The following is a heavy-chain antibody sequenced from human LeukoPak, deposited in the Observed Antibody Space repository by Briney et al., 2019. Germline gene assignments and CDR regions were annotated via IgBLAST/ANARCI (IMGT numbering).Heavy chain of an antibody. V-gene: IGHV3-30-3*01. CDR2: ISYDGSNK. Sequence: GRSLRLSCAASGFTFSSYAMHWVRQAPGKGLEWVAVISYDGSNKYYADSVKGRFTISRDNSENTLYLQMNSLRAEDTAVYYCATTPRDGYNYAFDYWGQGTLVTVSS. CDR3: ATTPRDGYNYAFDY. D-gene: IGHD5-24*01. CDR1: GFTFSSYA. J-gene: IGHJ4*02.